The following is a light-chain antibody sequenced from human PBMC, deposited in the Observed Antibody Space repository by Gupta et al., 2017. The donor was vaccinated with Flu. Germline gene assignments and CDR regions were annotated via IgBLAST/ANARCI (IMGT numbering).Light chain of an antibody. V-gene: IGLV3-21*02. CDR3: QVWDSTSNHVV. J-gene: IGLJ2*01. CDR1: NIGDKS. CDR2: EDS. Sequence: SYILTQPPSVSVAPGQTATITCGGNNIGDKSVHWYQQKSGQAPVLVGYEDSDRPSGIPERFSGSNSGTPATLNISRVEVGDEADYYWQVWDSTSNHVVFGGGTKLTVL.